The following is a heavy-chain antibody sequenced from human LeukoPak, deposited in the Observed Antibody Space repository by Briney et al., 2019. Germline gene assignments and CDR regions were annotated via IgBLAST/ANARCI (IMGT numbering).Heavy chain of an antibody. V-gene: IGHV3-30*18. CDR3: AKDLTDIVVVVAATLSY. CDR1: GFTLSSYD. Sequence: PGGSLRLSCAASGFTLSSYDMHWVRQAPGKGLEWVAVISYDGSNKYYADSVKGRFTISRDNSKDTLYLEMNSLRAEDTAVYYCAKDLTDIVVVVAATLSYWGQGTLVTVSS. CDR2: ISYDGSNK. D-gene: IGHD2-15*01. J-gene: IGHJ4*02.